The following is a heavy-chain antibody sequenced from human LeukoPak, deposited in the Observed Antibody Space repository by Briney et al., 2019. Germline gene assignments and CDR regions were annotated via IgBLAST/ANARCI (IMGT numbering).Heavy chain of an antibody. D-gene: IGHD3-10*01. Sequence: GGSLRLSCAASGFTFSSYAMHWVRQAPGKGLEWVAVISYDGSNKYYADSVKGRFTISRDNSKNTLYLQMNSLRAEDTAVYYWARGAGRRGPFDYWGQGPLVPVSS. J-gene: IGHJ4*02. V-gene: IGHV3-30*04. CDR3: ARGAGRRGPFDY. CDR1: GFTFSSYA. CDR2: ISYDGSNK.